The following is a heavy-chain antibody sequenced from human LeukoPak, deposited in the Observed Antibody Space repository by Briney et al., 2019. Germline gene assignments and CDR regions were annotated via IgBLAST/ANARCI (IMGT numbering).Heavy chain of an antibody. CDR3: AIVPPGIAAAGTVDP. CDR2: ISAYNGNT. V-gene: IGHV1-18*01. D-gene: IGHD6-13*01. J-gene: IGHJ5*02. Sequence: ASVKVSCKASGYTFTSYGISWVRQAPGQGLEWMEWISAYNGNTNYAQKLQGRVTMTTDTSTSTAYMELRSLRSDDTAVYYCAIVPPGIAAAGTVDPWGQGTLVTVSS. CDR1: GYTFTSYG.